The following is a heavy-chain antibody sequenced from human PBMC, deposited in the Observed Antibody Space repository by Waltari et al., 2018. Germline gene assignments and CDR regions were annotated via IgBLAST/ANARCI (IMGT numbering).Heavy chain of an antibody. J-gene: IGHJ3*02. V-gene: IGHV4-4*07. CDR3: ARDEGYYDSSGYYNDAFDI. Sequence: QVQLQESGPGLVKPSETLSLTCTVSGGSISSYSWSWIRQPAGKGLEWIGRNYTSGSTYYNPSLKSRVTRSVDTSKNQFSLKLSSVTAADTAVYYCARDEGYYDSSGYYNDAFDIWGQGTMVTVSS. D-gene: IGHD3-22*01. CDR2: NYTSGST. CDR1: GGSISSYS.